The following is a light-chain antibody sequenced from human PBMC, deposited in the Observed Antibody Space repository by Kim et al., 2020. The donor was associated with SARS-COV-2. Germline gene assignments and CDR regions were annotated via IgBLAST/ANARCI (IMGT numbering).Light chain of an antibody. CDR3: QQTYSASRT. CDR1: QDISRY. CDR2: TAT. J-gene: IGKJ1*01. Sequence: DIQMTQSPSSLSASVGDRVTITCRASQDISRYLNWYQQKPGKAPKLLIYTATSLQSGVPSRFTGSGSETDFTLTISSLQPEDFATYYCQQTYSASRTFGQGTKVDIK. V-gene: IGKV1-39*01.